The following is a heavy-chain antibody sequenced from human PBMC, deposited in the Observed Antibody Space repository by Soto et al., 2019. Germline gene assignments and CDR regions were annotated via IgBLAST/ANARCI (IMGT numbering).Heavy chain of an antibody. J-gene: IGHJ6*02. CDR1: GGTFSSYA. V-gene: IGHV1-69*01. D-gene: IGHD2-2*01. CDR2: IIPISGTA. Sequence: QVQLVQSGAEVKKPGSSVKVSCKASGGTFSSYAISWVRQAPGQGLEWMGGIIPISGTANYAQKFQGRVTSTADESTSTAYMELSSLRSEDTAVYYCARSQCSSTSLEIYHYYYYGMDVWGQGTAVTVSS. CDR3: ARSQCSSTSLEIYHYYYYGMDV.